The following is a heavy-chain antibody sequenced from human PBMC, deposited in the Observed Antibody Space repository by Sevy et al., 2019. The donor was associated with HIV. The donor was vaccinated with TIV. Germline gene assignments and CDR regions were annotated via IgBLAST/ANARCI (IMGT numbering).Heavy chain of an antibody. V-gene: IGHV3-11*01. D-gene: IGHD2-2*01. CDR1: GFIFSDFY. J-gene: IGHJ6*02. CDR3: ARDHVVVGPLANYGMDV. Sequence: GGSLRLSCAASGFIFSDFYMSWVRQAPGKGLEWISYISSRGSTIYYADSVKGRFTISRDNAKNSLYLQMNSLTAEDTAVYYCARDHVVVGPLANYGMDVWGQGTTVTVSS. CDR2: ISSRGSTI.